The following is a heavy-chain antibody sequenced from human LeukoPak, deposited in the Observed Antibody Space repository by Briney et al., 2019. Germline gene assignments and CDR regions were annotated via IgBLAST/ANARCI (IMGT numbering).Heavy chain of an antibody. CDR2: ISYSGST. CDR1: GDSISSYH. D-gene: IGHD3-16*01. V-gene: IGHV4-59*01. Sequence: PSETLSLTCTVSGDSISSYHWSWIRQPPGKGLEWIGYISYSGSTNYNPSLKSRVTISVDTSKNQFPLKLSSVTAADTAVYYCARVGRGDHTWGSYYFDHWGQGTLVTVSS. CDR3: ARVGRGDHTWGSYYFDH. J-gene: IGHJ4*02.